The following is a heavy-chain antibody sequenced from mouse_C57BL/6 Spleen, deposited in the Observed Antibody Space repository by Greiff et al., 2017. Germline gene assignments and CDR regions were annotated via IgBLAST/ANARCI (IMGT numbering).Heavy chain of an antibody. J-gene: IGHJ1*03. CDR1: GYAFSSYW. CDR3: ARAIYYYGSSGYFDV. CDR2: IYPGDGDT. D-gene: IGHD1-1*01. V-gene: IGHV1-80*01. Sequence: VQLQQSGAELVKPGASVKISCKASGYAFSSYWMNWVKQRPGKGLAWIGQIYPGDGDTNYNGKFKGKATLTADKSSSTAYMQLSSLTSEDSAVYFWARAIYYYGSSGYFDVWGTGTTVTVSS.